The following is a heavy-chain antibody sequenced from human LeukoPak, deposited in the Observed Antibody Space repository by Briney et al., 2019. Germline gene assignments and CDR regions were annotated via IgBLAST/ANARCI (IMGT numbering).Heavy chain of an antibody. Sequence: PSETLSLTCAVYGGSFSGYYWSWIRQPPGKGLEWIGEINHSGSTNYNPSLKSRVTISVDTSKKQFSLRLRSVTAADTAVYYCARGLYYYDSSGYYPSIPYYYYYYMDVWGKGTTVTVSS. CDR3: ARGLYYYDSSGYYPSIPYYYYYYMDV. CDR2: INHSGST. V-gene: IGHV4-34*01. CDR1: GGSFSGYY. D-gene: IGHD3-22*01. J-gene: IGHJ6*03.